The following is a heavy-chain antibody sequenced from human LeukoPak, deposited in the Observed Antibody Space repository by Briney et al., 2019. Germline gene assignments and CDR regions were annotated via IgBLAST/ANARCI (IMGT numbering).Heavy chain of an antibody. CDR3: AREDGTRFDY. D-gene: IGHD2-2*01. CDR1: GGSVSSGSYY. CDR2: IYYSGST. J-gene: IGHJ4*02. V-gene: IGHV4-61*01. Sequence: SETLSLTCTVSGGSVSSGSYYWSWIRQPPGKGLKWIGYIYYSGSTNYNPSLKSRVTISVDTSKNQFSLKLSSVTAADTAVYYCAREDGTRFDYWGQGTLVTVSS.